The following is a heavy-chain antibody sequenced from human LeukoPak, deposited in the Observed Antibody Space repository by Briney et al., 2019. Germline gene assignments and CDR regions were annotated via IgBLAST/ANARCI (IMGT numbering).Heavy chain of an antibody. CDR1: GFTFSNYG. CDR2: ISWNSGSI. CDR3: AKDISSYCSGGSCYSAGFDY. J-gene: IGHJ4*02. V-gene: IGHV3-9*01. Sequence: PGGSLRLSCAASGFTFSNYGIHWVRQAPGKGLEWVSGISWNSGSIGYADSVKGRFTISRDNAKNSLYLQMNSLRAEDTALYYCAKDISSYCSGGSCYSAGFDYWGQGTLVTVSS. D-gene: IGHD2-15*01.